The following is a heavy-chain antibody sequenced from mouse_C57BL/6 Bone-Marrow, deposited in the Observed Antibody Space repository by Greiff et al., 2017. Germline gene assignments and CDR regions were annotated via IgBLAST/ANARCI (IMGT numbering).Heavy chain of an antibody. CDR3: AIWERQQYWYFDV. V-gene: IGHV1-74*01. Sequence: VQLLQPGPGLVKPSPSVSVSCTVSGYSFTSYCFRWVKQRPGQGLEWIGRIHPSDSDTNYNQTFKGQATFTVDKSSSTSFMQLSSLTTEDAAVYYCAIWERQQYWYFDVWGTGTTVTVSS. D-gene: IGHD2-12*01. J-gene: IGHJ1*03. CDR1: GYSFTSYC. CDR2: IHPSDSDT.